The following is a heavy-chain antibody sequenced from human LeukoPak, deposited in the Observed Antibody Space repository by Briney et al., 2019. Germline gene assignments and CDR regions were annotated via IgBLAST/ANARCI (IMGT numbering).Heavy chain of an antibody. CDR3: ARDHRYGGLFDY. D-gene: IGHD1-1*01. J-gene: IGHJ4*02. V-gene: IGHV3-20*04. Sequence: GGSLRLSCAASGFTFDDYGMSWVRQAPGKGLEWVSGINWNGGSTGYADSVKGRFAISRDNAKNSLYLQMNTLRAEDTAVYYCARDHRYGGLFDYWGQGILVTVSS. CDR1: GFTFDDYG. CDR2: INWNGGST.